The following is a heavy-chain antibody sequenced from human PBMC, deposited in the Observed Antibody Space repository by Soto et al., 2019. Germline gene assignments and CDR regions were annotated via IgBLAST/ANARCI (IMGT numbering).Heavy chain of an antibody. CDR2: INAYNSNT. CDR1: GYTFTSYG. D-gene: IGHD3-10*01. CDR3: ATSFGSGYRAFDY. Sequence: ASVKVSCKASGYTFTSYGISWVRQAPGQGLEWMGRINAYNSNTNYAQKFQGRVTITTDTSTSTAYMVLSSLRSDDTAVYYCATSFGSGYRAFDYWGQGVLVTVSS. V-gene: IGHV1-18*01. J-gene: IGHJ4*02.